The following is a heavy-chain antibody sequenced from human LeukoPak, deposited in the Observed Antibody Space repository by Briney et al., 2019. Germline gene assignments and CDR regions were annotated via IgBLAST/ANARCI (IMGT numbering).Heavy chain of an antibody. CDR1: GGSFSGYY. V-gene: IGHV4-34*01. CDR2: INHSGST. D-gene: IGHD2-15*01. CDR3: ARTVVAAPLYYFDY. Sequence: SQTLSLTCAVYGGSFSGYYWSWIRQPPGKGLEWIGEINHSGSTNYNPSLKSRVTISVDTSKNQFSLKLSSVTAADTAVYYCARTVVAAPLYYFDYWGQGALVTVSS. J-gene: IGHJ4*02.